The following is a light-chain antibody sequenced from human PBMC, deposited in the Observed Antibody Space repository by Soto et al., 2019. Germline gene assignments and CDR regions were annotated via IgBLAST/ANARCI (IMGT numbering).Light chain of an antibody. Sequence: SYELTQPPSVSVSLGQTASITCSGDKLGDKFACWYQQKPGQSPVLVIYEDYKRPSGIPERFSGSNSRNTATLTISDTQAMDEADYYCQAWDINTAVFGSGTKVTVL. J-gene: IGLJ1*01. CDR2: EDY. CDR3: QAWDINTAV. V-gene: IGLV3-1*01. CDR1: KLGDKF.